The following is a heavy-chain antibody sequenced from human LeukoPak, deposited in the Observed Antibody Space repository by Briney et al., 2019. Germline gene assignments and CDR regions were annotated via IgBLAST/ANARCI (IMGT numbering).Heavy chain of an antibody. Sequence: SETLSLTCAVYGGSFSGYYWSWIRQPPGKGLEWIGEINHSGSTNYNPSLKSRVTISVDTSKNQFSLKLSSVTVADTAVYYCARLTRLTGYYRTPIEDYWGQGTLVTVSS. J-gene: IGHJ4*02. D-gene: IGHD3-9*01. CDR3: ARLTRLTGYYRTPIEDY. V-gene: IGHV4-34*01. CDR1: GGSFSGYY. CDR2: INHSGST.